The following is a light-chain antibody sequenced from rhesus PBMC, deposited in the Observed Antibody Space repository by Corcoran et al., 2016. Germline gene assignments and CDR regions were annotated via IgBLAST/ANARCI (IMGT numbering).Light chain of an antibody. CDR1: QGISSW. Sequence: DIQMTQSPSSLSASVGDTVTITCRASQGISSWLAWYQQKPGKAPKHLIYQASSLQSGVPSRFRGSGSWTDFTLTISSLQSEDFATDYCQQYSNRPYSFGQGTKVEIK. CDR3: QQYSNRPYS. CDR2: QAS. V-gene: IGKV1-22*01. J-gene: IGKJ2*01.